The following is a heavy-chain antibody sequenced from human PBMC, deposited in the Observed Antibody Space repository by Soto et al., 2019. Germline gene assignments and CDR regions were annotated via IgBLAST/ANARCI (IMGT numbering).Heavy chain of an antibody. CDR3: ARGGSYSSGWEYYGMDV. CDR1: GFTFSNYG. Sequence: QVQLVESGGGVVQPGRSLRLSCAASGFTFSNYGMHWVRQAPGKGLEWVALVTNDGSTKYYADSVKGRFTISRDNSKNTLDLEMNSLRTEDTAMYYCARGGSYSSGWEYYGMDVWGQGTTVTVSS. J-gene: IGHJ6*02. D-gene: IGHD6-19*01. V-gene: IGHV3-30*03. CDR2: VTNDGSTK.